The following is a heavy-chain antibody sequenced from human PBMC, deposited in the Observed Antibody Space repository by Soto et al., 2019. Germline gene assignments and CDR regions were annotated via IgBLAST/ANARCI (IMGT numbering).Heavy chain of an antibody. CDR3: ARLNYYYGMDV. CDR2: IGTAGDT. Sequence: GGSLRLSCAASGFTFSSYDMHWVRQATGKGLEWVSAIGTAGDTYYPGSVKGRFTISRENAKNSLYLQMNSLRAGDTAVYYCARLNYYYGMDVWGQGTTATVSS. J-gene: IGHJ6*02. CDR1: GFTFSSYD. V-gene: IGHV3-13*01.